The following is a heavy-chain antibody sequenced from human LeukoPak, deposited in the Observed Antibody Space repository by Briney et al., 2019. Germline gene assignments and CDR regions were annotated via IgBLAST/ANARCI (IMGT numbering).Heavy chain of an antibody. CDR1: GFTFSSYG. V-gene: IGHV3-23*01. J-gene: IGHJ2*01. CDR2: ISGSGGST. CDR3: AKGGGNWYFDL. Sequence: GGSLRLSCAASGFTFSSYGVSWVRQAPGKGLEWVSSISGSGGSTYCADSVKGRFTISRDNSKNTLYLQVNSLRAEDTAVYYCAKGGGNWYFDLWGRGALVTVSS. D-gene: IGHD3-16*01.